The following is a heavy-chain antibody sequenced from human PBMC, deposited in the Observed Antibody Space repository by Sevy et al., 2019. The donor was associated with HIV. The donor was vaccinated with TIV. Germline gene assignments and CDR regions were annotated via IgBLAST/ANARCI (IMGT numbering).Heavy chain of an antibody. CDR2: ISGSGGST. CDR3: AKDRRGFCRGGSCYPLDC. CDR1: GFTFSSYA. D-gene: IGHD2-15*01. J-gene: IGHJ4*02. Sequence: GGSLRLSCAASGFTFSSYAMSWVRQAPGKGLEWVSAISGSGGSTYYADSVKGRFTISRDNSKNTLYLQMNSLRAGDTAVYYCAKDRRGFCRGGSCYPLDCWGQGTLVTVSS. V-gene: IGHV3-23*01.